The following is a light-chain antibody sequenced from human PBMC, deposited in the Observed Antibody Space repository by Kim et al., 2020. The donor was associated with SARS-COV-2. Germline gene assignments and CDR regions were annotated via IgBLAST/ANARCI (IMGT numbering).Light chain of an antibody. CDR1: SSNIGAGYD. Sequence: QSVLTQPPSVSGAPGQRVTISCTGSSSNIGAGYDVHWYQQLPGTAPKLLIYDNSNRPSGVPDRFSGSKSGTSASLAITGLQAEDEADYYCQSYDISLISSVFRGGTQLTVL. V-gene: IGLV1-40*01. J-gene: IGLJ2*01. CDR3: QSYDISLISSV. CDR2: DNS.